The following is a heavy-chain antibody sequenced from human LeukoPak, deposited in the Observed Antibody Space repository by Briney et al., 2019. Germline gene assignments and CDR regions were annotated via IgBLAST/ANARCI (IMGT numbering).Heavy chain of an antibody. CDR2: INHSGST. V-gene: IGHV4-34*01. D-gene: IGHD5-12*01. CDR3: ARGVDPDAFDI. CDR1: GGSFSGYY. Sequence: SETLSLTCALYGGSFSGYYWSWIRQPPGKGLEWIGEINHSGSTNYNPSLKSRVTISVDTSKNQFSLKLSSVTAADTAVYYCARGVDPDAFDIWGQGTMVTVSS. J-gene: IGHJ3*02.